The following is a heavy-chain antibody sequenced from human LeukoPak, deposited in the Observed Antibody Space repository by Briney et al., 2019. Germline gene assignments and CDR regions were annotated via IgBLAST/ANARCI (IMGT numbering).Heavy chain of an antibody. CDR1: GYTFNGYY. Sequence: ASVKVSCKASGYTFNGYYMHWVRRAPGQGLEWMGWINPNSGGINYEQKFQGRVTMTRDTSISTAYMELTSLRSDDTAVYYCARGGYTSSLYDYWGQGTLVTVSS. CDR2: INPNSGGI. CDR3: ARGGYTSSLYDY. V-gene: IGHV1-2*02. J-gene: IGHJ4*02. D-gene: IGHD6-13*01.